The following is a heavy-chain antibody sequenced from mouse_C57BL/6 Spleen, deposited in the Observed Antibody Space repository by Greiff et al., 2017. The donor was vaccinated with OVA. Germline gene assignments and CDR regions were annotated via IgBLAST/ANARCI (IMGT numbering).Heavy chain of an antibody. D-gene: IGHD3-2*02. CDR3: AVDSSGLFAY. CDR2: IDPSDSYT. Sequence: QVQLQQPGAELVRPGTSVKLSCKASGYTFTSYWMHWVKQRPGQGLEWIGVIDPSDSYTNYNQKFKGKATLTVDTSSSTAYMQLSSLTSEDSAVYYCAVDSSGLFAYWGQGTLVTVSA. CDR1: GYTFTSYW. V-gene: IGHV1-59*01. J-gene: IGHJ3*01.